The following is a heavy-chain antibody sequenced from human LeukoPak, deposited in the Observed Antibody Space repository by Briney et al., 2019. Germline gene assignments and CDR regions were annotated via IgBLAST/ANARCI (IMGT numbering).Heavy chain of an antibody. Sequence: ASVKVSCKASGYTFTGYYMHWVRQAPGQGLEWMGWINPNSGSTSYAQKFQGRVTMTRDTSTSTVYMELSSLRSEDTAVYYCARALYDSSGYYYGSDYWGQGTLVTVSS. V-gene: IGHV1-2*02. CDR2: INPNSGST. CDR3: ARALYDSSGYYYGSDY. CDR1: GYTFTGYY. J-gene: IGHJ4*02. D-gene: IGHD3-22*01.